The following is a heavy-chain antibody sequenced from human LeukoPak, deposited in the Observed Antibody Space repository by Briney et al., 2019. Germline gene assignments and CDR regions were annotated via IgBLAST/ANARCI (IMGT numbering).Heavy chain of an antibody. Sequence: GRSLRLSCAASGFTFSIYGMHWVRQAPGKGLEWVAVISYDGSNKYYADSVKGRFTISRDNSKNTLYLQMNSLTAEDTAVYYCAKDWRITLRGPFDYWGQGTLVTVSS. V-gene: IGHV3-30*18. D-gene: IGHD3-16*01. J-gene: IGHJ4*02. CDR3: AKDWRITLRGPFDY. CDR2: ISYDGSNK. CDR1: GFTFSIYG.